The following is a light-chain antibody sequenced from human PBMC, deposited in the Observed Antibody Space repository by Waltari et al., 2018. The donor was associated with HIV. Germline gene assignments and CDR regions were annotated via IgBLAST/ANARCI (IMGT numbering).Light chain of an antibody. CDR2: GAS. CDR3: QQYNFWPPLT. V-gene: IGKV3-15*01. J-gene: IGKJ4*01. Sequence: EIVLTQSPATLSVSPGEQATLSCRASQSVNNNLAWYQQKPGQVPRLLIYGASTRATGIPARFSGSGSGTEFTLTISSLQSEDFAVYYCQQYNFWPPLTFGGGTKVEIK. CDR1: QSVNNN.